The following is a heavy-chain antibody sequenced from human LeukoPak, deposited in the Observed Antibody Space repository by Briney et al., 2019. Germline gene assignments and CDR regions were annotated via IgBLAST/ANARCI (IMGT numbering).Heavy chain of an antibody. V-gene: IGHV3-7*01. CDR2: IKKDGSEK. Sequence: HPGGSLRLSCAASGFTFSSYWMSWVRQAPGKGLEWVANIKKDGSEKYYVDSVKGRFTISRDDAKNSLYLQMNSLRAEDTAVYYCARGSYSSSWYSTNYYFDYWGQGTLVTVSS. CDR1: GFTFSSYW. D-gene: IGHD6-13*01. J-gene: IGHJ4*02. CDR3: ARGSYSSSWYSTNYYFDY.